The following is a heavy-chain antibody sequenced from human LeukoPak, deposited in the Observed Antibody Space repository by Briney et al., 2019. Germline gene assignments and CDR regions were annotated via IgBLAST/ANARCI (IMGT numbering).Heavy chain of an antibody. CDR3: ARDELNIDFWSGYFYYFDY. V-gene: IGHV3-30*02. CDR2: IRYDGSNK. J-gene: IGHJ4*02. CDR1: GFTFSSYG. Sequence: GGSLRLSCAASGFTFSSYGMHWVRQAPGKGLEWVAFIRYDGSNKYYADSVKGRFTISRDNSKNTLYLQMNSLRAEDTAVYYCARDELNIDFWSGYFYYFDYWGQGTLVTVSS. D-gene: IGHD3-3*01.